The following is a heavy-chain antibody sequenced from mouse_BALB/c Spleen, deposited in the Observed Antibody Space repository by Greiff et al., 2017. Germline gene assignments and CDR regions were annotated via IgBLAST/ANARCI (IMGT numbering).Heavy chain of an antibody. CDR2: INPSNGRT. V-gene: IGHV1S81*02. Sequence: VQLQQPGAELVKPGASVKLSCKASGYTFTSYRMHWVKQRPGQGLEWIGEINPSNGRTNYNEKFKSKATLTVDKSSSTAYMQLSSLTSDDSAVYFCARWYYAMDYWGQGTSVTVSS. CDR1: GYTFTSYR. CDR3: ARWYYAMDY. J-gene: IGHJ4*01.